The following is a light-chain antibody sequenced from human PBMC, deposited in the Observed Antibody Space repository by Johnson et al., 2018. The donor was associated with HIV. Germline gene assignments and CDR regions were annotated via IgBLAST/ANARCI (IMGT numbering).Light chain of an antibody. J-gene: IGLJ1*01. V-gene: IGLV1-51*01. CDR3: GTWDTSLSAGV. CDR2: DNN. Sequence: QSILTQPPSVSAAPGQKVTISCSGSSSNVGSSFVSWYRQVPGTAPKLLIYDNNKRPSGIPGRFSGSKSGPSATLGITGLQTGDEADYYCGTWDTSLSAGVFGTGTRVPVL. CDR1: SSNVGSSF.